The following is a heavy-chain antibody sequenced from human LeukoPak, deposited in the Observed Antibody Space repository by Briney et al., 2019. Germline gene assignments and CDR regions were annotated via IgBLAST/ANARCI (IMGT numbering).Heavy chain of an antibody. D-gene: IGHD2-2*01. V-gene: IGHV1-2*02. CDR3: ASIDLIVVVPAAKG. J-gene: IGHJ4*02. Sequence: ASVKVSCTASGYTFTGYYMHWVRQAPGQGLEWMGWINPNSGGTNYAQKFQGRVTMTRDTSISTAYMELSRLRSDDTAVYYCASIDLIVVVPAAKGWGQGTLVTVSS. CDR2: INPNSGGT. CDR1: GYTFTGYY.